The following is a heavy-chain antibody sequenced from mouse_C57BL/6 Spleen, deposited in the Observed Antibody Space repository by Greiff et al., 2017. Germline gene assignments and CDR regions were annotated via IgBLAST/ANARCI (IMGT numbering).Heavy chain of an antibody. D-gene: IGHD4-1*01. Sequence: EVQLQQSGPELVKPGASVKISCKASGYTFTDYYMNWVKQSHGKSLEWIGDINPNNGGTSYNQKFKGKATLTVDKSSSTAYMELRSLTSEESAVYYCARSNWDWYFDVWGTGTTVTVSS. J-gene: IGHJ1*03. CDR1: GYTFTDYY. CDR2: INPNNGGT. V-gene: IGHV1-26*01. CDR3: ARSNWDWYFDV.